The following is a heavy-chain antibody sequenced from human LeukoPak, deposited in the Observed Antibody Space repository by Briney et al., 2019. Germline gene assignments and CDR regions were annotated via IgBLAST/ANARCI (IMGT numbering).Heavy chain of an antibody. V-gene: IGHV4-38-2*01. D-gene: IGHD3-22*01. CDR3: ARLVLARFYDSSRYFDY. CDR1: GYSSSSGYY. J-gene: IGHJ4*02. Sequence: SETLSLTCAVSGYSSSSGYYWGWIRQPPGKGLEWIGSIYHSGSTYYNPSLKSRVTISVDTSKNQFSLKLSSVTAADTAVYYCARLVLARFYDSSRYFDYWGQGTLVTVSS. CDR2: IYHSGST.